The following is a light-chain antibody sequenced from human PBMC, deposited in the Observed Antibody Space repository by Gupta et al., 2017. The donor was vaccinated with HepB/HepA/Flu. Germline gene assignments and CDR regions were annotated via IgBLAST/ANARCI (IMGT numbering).Light chain of an antibody. V-gene: IGKV1-39*01. J-gene: IGKJ3*01. Sequence: DIQMTLSPSSPSASVGGRVSITCRASQSIRTYLNWYQQKPGKAPKVLIYAASSLQSGVPSRFSGSGSGTDFTLTISRLQPEDFATYYCQQSDSPPLTFGHGTKVDIK. CDR1: QSIRTY. CDR3: QQSDSPPLT. CDR2: AAS.